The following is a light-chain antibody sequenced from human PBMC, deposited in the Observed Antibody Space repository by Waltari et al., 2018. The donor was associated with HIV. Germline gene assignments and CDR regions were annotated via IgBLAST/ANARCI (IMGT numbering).Light chain of an antibody. CDR2: DVS. V-gene: IGLV2-14*03. J-gene: IGLJ1*01. CDR1: SSAVGAYNY. CDR3: SSYTTTSTYV. Sequence: QSALTQPASVSGSPGQSITISCTGTSSAVGAYNYVSWYQQHPDKAPKVMIYDVSNRPSGVSNRFSASKSGNTASLTISGLQTEDEADYYCSSYTTTSTYVFGTGTKVTVL.